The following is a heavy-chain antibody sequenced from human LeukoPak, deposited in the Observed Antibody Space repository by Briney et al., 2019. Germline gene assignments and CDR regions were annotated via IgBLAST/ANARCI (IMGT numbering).Heavy chain of an antibody. CDR1: GGSFSGYY. V-gene: IGHV4-34*01. J-gene: IGHJ4*02. D-gene: IGHD6-13*01. Sequence: SETLSLTCAVYGGSFSGYYWSWIRQPPGKGLEWIGEINHSGSTNYNPSLKSRVTISVDTSKNQFSLKLSSVTAADTAVYYCARGPMNSSSWYPTFDYWGQGTLVTVSS. CDR3: ARGPMNSSSWYPTFDY. CDR2: INHSGST.